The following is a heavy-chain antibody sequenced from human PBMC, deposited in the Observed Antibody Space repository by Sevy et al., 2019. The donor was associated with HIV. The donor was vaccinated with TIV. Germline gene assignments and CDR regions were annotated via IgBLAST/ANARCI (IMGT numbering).Heavy chain of an antibody. J-gene: IGHJ4*02. CDR1: GYTFTGYY. V-gene: IGHV1-2*02. CDR2: INPNSGGT. Sequence: ASVKVSCKASGYTFTGYYMHWVRQAPGQGLEWMGWINPNSGGTNYAQKFQGRVTMTRDTSISTAYMELSRLRSDETAVYYCARVRGYNFAFDYWGQGTLVTVSS. D-gene: IGHD5-12*01. CDR3: ARVRGYNFAFDY.